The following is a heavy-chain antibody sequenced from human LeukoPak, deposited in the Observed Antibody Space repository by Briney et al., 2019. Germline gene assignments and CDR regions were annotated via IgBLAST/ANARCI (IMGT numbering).Heavy chain of an antibody. CDR1: GFTFSSYA. CDR2: LSASGGTT. CDR3: AKEPREYCSSTSCPNWIDP. V-gene: IGHV3-23*01. D-gene: IGHD2-2*01. Sequence: TGGSLRLSCAASGFTFSSYAMSWVRQAPGKGREWVSALSASGGTTYYADSVKGRFTISRDNSKNTLYLQMSSLRAEDTAVYYCAKEPREYCSSTSCPNWIDPWGQGTLVTVSS. J-gene: IGHJ5*02.